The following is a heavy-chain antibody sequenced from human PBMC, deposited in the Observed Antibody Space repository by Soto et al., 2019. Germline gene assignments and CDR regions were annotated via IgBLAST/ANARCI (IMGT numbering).Heavy chain of an antibody. V-gene: IGHV3-23*01. CDR1: GFTCSSYD. J-gene: IGHJ3*02. D-gene: IGHD2-8*02. CDR3: AKATATGGGAFDI. Sequence: EVQMLESGGGLVQPGGSLRLSCAASGFTCSSYDMSWVRQAPGKGLEWVSTILVGGSTHYPDSVKGRFTISRDNSKNTLVLQMNSLTAGDTAVYYCAKATATGGGAFDICGQGTMVTVSS. CDR2: ILVGGST.